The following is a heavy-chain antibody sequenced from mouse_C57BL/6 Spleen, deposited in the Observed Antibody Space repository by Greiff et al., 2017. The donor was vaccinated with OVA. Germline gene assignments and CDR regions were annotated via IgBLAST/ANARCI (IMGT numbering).Heavy chain of an antibody. Sequence: VQLQQPGAELVRPGSSVKLSCKASGYTFTSYWMHWVKQRPIQGLEWIGNIDPSDSETHSNQKFKDKATMTVDKSSSTAYMQLSSLTSEDSAVYYWARSRNGSGFAYWGQGTLVTVSA. CDR2: IDPSDSET. CDR1: GYTFTSYW. J-gene: IGHJ3*01. CDR3: ARSRNGSGFAY. V-gene: IGHV1-52*01.